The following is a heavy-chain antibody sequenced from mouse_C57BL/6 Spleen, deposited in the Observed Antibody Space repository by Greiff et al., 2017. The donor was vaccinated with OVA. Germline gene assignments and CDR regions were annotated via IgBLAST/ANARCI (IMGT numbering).Heavy chain of an antibody. D-gene: IGHD1-1*01. CDR1: GFTFSSYA. V-gene: IGHV5-4*01. CDR2: ISDGGSYT. Sequence: EVMLVESGGGLVKPGGSLKLSCAASGFTFSSYAMSWVRQTPEKRLEWVATISDGGSYTYYPDNVKGRFTISRDNAKNNLYLQMSHLKSEDTAMYYCAREGSSYAYAMDYWGQGTSVTVSS. CDR3: AREGSSYAYAMDY. J-gene: IGHJ4*01.